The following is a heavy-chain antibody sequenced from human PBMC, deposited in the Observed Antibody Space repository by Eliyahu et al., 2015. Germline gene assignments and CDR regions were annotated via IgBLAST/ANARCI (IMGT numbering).Heavy chain of an antibody. CDR2: INWDSANI. CDR1: GFXFEDYA. CDR3: AKDMSIFGVVTTFDF. V-gene: IGHV3-9*01. J-gene: IGHJ4*02. D-gene: IGHD3-3*01. Sequence: EVQLVESGGGLIQPGRSLRLSCAASGFXFEDYAMHWVRQAPGKGLEWVSGINWDSANIGYADSVKGRFTISRDNAKNTLYLQMNSLRTEDTAFYHCAKDMSIFGVVTTFDFWGLGTLVSVSS.